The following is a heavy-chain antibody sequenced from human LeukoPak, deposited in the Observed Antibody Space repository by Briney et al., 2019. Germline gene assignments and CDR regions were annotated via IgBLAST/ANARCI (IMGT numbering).Heavy chain of an antibody. Sequence: GGSLRPSCAASGFTFSSYAVSWVRQAPGKGLAWVSAISDSGGSTQYADSVKGRFTISRDNSKNTLYLQMNSLRVEDTAVYYCAKGSSNWLDHYYFDFWGQGTLVTVSS. CDR1: GFTFSSYA. V-gene: IGHV3-23*01. CDR3: AKGSSNWLDHYYFDF. D-gene: IGHD6-13*01. CDR2: ISDSGGST. J-gene: IGHJ4*02.